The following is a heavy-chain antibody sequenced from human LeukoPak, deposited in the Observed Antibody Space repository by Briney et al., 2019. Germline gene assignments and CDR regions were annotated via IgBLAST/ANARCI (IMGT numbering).Heavy chain of an antibody. CDR2: IYYSGST. D-gene: IGHD2-15*01. CDR3: ASEGDGGNYFDY. J-gene: IGHJ4*02. CDR1: GGSISSYY. V-gene: IGHV4-59*01. Sequence: SETLSLTCTVSGGSISSYYWSWIRQPPGKGLEWIGYIYYSGSTNYNPSLKSRVTISVDTSKNQFSLKLSSVTAADTAVYYCASEGDGGNYFDYWGQGTLVTVSS.